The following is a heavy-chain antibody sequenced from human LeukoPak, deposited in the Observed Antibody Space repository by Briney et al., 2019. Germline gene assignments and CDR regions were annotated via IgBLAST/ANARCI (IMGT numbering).Heavy chain of an antibody. D-gene: IGHD4-17*01. J-gene: IGHJ4*02. CDR1: GFTFSSYA. CDR3: AKRDDYGDYAGSSGIDY. Sequence: GGSLRLSCAASGFTFSSYAMSWVRQAPGKGLEWVSAISGSGGSTYYADSVKGRFTISRDNSKNALYLQMNSLRAEDTAVYYCAKRDDYGDYAGSSGIDYWGQGTLVTVSS. CDR2: ISGSGGST. V-gene: IGHV3-23*01.